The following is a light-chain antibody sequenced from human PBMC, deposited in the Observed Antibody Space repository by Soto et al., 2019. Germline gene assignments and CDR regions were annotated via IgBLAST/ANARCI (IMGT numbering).Light chain of an antibody. J-gene: IGKJ5*01. CDR1: QSVSRN. Sequence: EVVLTQSPGTLSLSPGERASLSCRASQSVSRNLAWYQQKPGQAHRLLIYDASTRATGIPDRFSGGGSGTEFTLTISSLQSEDFVVYYCQQYNSWPPITVGQGTRLEIK. CDR3: QQYNSWPPIT. CDR2: DAS. V-gene: IGKV3-15*01.